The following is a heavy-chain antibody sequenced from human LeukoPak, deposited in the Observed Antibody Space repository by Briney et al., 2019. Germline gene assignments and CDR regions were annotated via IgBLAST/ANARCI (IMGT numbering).Heavy chain of an antibody. Sequence: GGSLRLSCAASGCTVSSNYMSWVRQAPGKGREWVSVIYSGGSTYYADSVKGRFTISRDNSKNTLYLQMNSLRAEDTAVYYCARDEAVATRGSFDYWGQGTLVTVSS. V-gene: IGHV3-66*02. CDR1: GCTVSSNY. CDR2: IYSGGST. J-gene: IGHJ4*02. CDR3: ARDEAVATRGSFDY. D-gene: IGHD6-19*01.